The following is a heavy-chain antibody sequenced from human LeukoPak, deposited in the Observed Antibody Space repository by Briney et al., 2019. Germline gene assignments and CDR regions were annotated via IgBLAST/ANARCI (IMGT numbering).Heavy chain of an antibody. Sequence: PSETLSLTCTVSGDXINSRSYYWGWIRQPPGKGLEWIGSIYYSGITFYNPSLKSRVTISVDTSENQFSLRLISVTAADTAVYYCAGLPRGTRPPDYFQHWGQGTLVTVSS. CDR3: AGLPRGTRPPDYFQH. J-gene: IGHJ1*01. V-gene: IGHV4-39*01. CDR1: GDXINSRSYY. CDR2: IYYSGIT. D-gene: IGHD1-1*01.